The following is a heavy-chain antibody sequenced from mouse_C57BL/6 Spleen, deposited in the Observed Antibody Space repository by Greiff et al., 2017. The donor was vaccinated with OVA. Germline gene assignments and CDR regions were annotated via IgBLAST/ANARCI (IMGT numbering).Heavy chain of an antibody. D-gene: IGHD3-2*02. V-gene: IGHV14-1*01. CDR3: TTAQATTRGFAY. J-gene: IGHJ3*01. CDR2: IDPEDGDT. CDR1: GFNIKDYY. Sequence: VQLKHSGAELVRPGASVKLSCTASGFNIKDYYMHWVKQRPEQGLEWIGRIDPEDGDTEYAPKFQGKATMTADTSSNTAYLQLSSLTSEDTAVYYCTTAQATTRGFAYWGQGTLVTVSA.